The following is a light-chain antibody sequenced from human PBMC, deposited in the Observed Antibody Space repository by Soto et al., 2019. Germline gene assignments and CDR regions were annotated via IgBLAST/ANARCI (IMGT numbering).Light chain of an antibody. CDR3: QQYGTSPPGT. CDR2: GAA. CDR1: QSVISN. J-gene: IGKJ1*01. Sequence: ATLSCMSSQSVISNLAGYQQKPAQAPRHLIYGAASRSTGMPDRFIGSGAGADVTLTISRREPEDVSVYYYQQYGTSPPGTFGQGTKVDIK. V-gene: IGKV3-20*01.